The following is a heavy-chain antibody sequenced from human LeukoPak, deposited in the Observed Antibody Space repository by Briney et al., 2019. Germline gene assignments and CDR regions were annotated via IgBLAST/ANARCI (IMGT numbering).Heavy chain of an antibody. CDR3: VRDRYRIAAAGMYYFDY. D-gene: IGHD6-13*01. CDR2: INPNSGGT. Sequence: GASVKVSCKASGYTFTGYYMHWVRQAPGQGLEWMGWINPNSGGTNYAQKFQGRVTMTRDTSISTAYMELSRLRSDDTAVYYCVRDRYRIAAAGMYYFDYWGQGTLVTVSS. V-gene: IGHV1-2*02. J-gene: IGHJ4*02. CDR1: GYTFTGYY.